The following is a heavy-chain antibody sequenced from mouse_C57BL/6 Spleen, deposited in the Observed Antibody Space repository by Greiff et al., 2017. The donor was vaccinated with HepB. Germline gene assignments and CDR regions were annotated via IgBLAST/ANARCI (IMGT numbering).Heavy chain of an antibody. V-gene: IGHV1-81*01. CDR1: GYTFTSYG. Sequence: QVHVKQSGAELARPGASVKLSCKASGYTFTSYGISWVKQRTGQGLEWIGEIYPRSGNTYYNEKFKGKATLTADKSSSTAYMELRSLTSEDSAVYYCAREEGHDYFDYWGQGTTLTVSS. CDR2: IYPRSGNT. D-gene: IGHD3-3*01. J-gene: IGHJ2*01. CDR3: AREEGHDYFDY.